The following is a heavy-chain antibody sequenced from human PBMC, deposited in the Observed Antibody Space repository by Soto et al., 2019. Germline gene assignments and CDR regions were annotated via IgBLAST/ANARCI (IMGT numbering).Heavy chain of an antibody. CDR2: ISKSGLDR. V-gene: IGHV3-23*04. J-gene: IGHJ4*02. CDR1: GFMFSDYA. Sequence: EVKLVESGGGLVQPGESLRISCKVSGFMFSDYAMTWVRQAPGKGLEWVSSISKSGLDRDYADSVKGRFTISRDNSENTVHLQMESLKVDDTARYFCMKVGDYWGQGTQVTV. CDR3: MKVGDY. D-gene: IGHD1-26*01.